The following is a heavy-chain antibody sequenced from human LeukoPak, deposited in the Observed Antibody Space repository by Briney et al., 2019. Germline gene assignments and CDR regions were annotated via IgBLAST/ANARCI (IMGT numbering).Heavy chain of an antibody. CDR3: ARAPHYDILTGYGGLGWFDP. Sequence: SVKVSCKASGYTFTNYGITWVRQAPGQGLEWMGGIIPIFGTANYAQKFQGRVTITTDESTSTAYMELSSLRSEDTAVYYCARAPHYDILTGYGGLGWFDPWGQGTLVTVSS. V-gene: IGHV1-69*05. J-gene: IGHJ5*02. CDR1: GYTFTNYG. CDR2: IIPIFGTA. D-gene: IGHD3-9*01.